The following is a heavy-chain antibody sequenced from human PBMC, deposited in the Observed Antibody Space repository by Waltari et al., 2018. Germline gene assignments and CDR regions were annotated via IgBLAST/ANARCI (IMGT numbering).Heavy chain of an antibody. CDR1: GFTFSSYG. CDR3: ATLGSSAYYYYYMDV. J-gene: IGHJ6*03. Sequence: QVQLVESGGGVVQPGGSLRLSCAASGFTFSSYGMHCVRQAPGKGLEWVAFIRYDGSNKYYADSVKGRFTISRDNSKNTLYLQMNSLRAEDTAVYYCATLGSSAYYYYYMDVWGKGTTVTVSS. D-gene: IGHD6-6*01. CDR2: IRYDGSNK. V-gene: IGHV3-30*02.